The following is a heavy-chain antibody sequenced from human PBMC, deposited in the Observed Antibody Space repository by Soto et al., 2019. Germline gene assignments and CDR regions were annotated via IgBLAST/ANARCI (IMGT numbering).Heavy chain of an antibody. V-gene: IGHV1-18*01. Sequence: QVQLLQSGGEVKKPGASVKVSCNCSDHTFTYYGINWVRRAPGQGLEWMGWISGYNGNTKYSQKFQYRVTMSADTSTRTAFMEMRSLTSDDTAVYFCAATGGHYFGLDVWGQGTTVTVSS. D-gene: IGHD2-8*02. J-gene: IGHJ6*02. CDR3: AATGGHYFGLDV. CDR2: ISGYNGNT. CDR1: DHTFTYYG.